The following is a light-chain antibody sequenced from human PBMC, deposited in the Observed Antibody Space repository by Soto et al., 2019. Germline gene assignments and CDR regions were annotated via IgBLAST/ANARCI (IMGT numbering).Light chain of an antibody. V-gene: IGKV1-5*01. CDR3: QHYNSYPYT. CDR1: QPINTW. CDR2: DAS. J-gene: IGKJ2*01. Sequence: DIQMTQSPSTLSASIGDRVTITCRASQPINTWLAWYQLKPGKAPKFMIYDASSLESGVPSRFSGSGSGTEFTLTISSLPPDDFATYYCQHYNSYPYTFGQGTKLEIK.